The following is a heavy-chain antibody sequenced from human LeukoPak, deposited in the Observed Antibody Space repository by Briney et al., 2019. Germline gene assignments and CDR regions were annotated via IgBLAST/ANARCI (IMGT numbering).Heavy chain of an antibody. CDR2: INHSGST. Sequence: SETLSLTCAVYGGSFSGYYWSWIRQPPGKGLEWIGEINHSGSTNYNPSLKSRVTISADTSKNQFSLRLSSVTAADTALYYCARRLYDYIWGSSRYIDYWGQGTPITVSS. V-gene: IGHV4-34*01. CDR1: GGSFSGYY. D-gene: IGHD3-16*02. J-gene: IGHJ4*02. CDR3: ARRLYDYIWGSSRYIDY.